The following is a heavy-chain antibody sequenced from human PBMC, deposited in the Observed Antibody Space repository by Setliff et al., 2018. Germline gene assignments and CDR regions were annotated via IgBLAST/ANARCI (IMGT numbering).Heavy chain of an antibody. V-gene: IGHV4-39*06. CDR3: ARLSCSSNSCPFDY. CDR1: DGSMTSGSYY. Sequence: SETLSLTCSVSDGSMTSGSYYWGWIRQPPGKGLEWIGSVYYSGTDYYNPSLKSRLYMSVDTSKNQFTLKVISVTAADTAVYYCARLSCSSNSCPFDYWVQGTLVTVSS. J-gene: IGHJ4*02. CDR2: VYYSGTD. D-gene: IGHD2-2*01.